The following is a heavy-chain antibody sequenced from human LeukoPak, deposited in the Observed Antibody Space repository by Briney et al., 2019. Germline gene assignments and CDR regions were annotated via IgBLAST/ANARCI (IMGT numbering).Heavy chain of an antibody. D-gene: IGHD1-26*01. V-gene: IGHV7-4-1*02. J-gene: IGHJ3*02. CDR1: GYTFTSYA. Sequence: AAGKVPCKASGYTFTSYAMNGVRQPPGQGLDWMGWIYTNTANPTDAQGFTGRFVLSLDTSVSTAYLQISSLKAEDTAVYYCARDGGSGSYWRVDAFDIWGQGTMVTVSS. CDR3: ARDGGSGSYWRVDAFDI. CDR2: IYTNTANP.